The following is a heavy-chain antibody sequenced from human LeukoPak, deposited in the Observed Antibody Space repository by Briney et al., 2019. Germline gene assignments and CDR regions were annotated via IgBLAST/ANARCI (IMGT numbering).Heavy chain of an antibody. CDR2: IYHSGST. CDR3: ARRRESSGTDFDY. Sequence: SETLSLNCAVSGYSISSGYYWGWIRQPPGKGLGWIGSIYHSGSTYYNPSLKSRVTISVATSKNQFSLKPSSVTAADTAVYYCARRRESSGTDFDYWGQGTLVTVSS. J-gene: IGHJ4*02. D-gene: IGHD3-22*01. V-gene: IGHV4-38-2*01. CDR1: GYSISSGYY.